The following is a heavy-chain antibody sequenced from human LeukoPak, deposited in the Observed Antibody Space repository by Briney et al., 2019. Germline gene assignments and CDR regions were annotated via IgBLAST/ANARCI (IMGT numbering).Heavy chain of an antibody. CDR1: GGSFSDYY. CDR3: ARALTYSSTSVSAFDI. D-gene: IGHD6-6*01. J-gene: IGHJ3*02. Sequence: SETLSLTCAVYGGSFSDYYWSWIRQPPGKGLEWIGYIYYTGSTYDNPSLRSRLTISRDTSKNQFSLKLSSVTAADTAMYYCARALTYSSTSVSAFDIWGQGTMVTVSS. CDR2: IYYTGST. V-gene: IGHV4-59*01.